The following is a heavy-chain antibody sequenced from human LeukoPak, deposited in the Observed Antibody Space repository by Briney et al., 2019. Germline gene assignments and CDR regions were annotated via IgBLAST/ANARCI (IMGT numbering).Heavy chain of an antibody. CDR1: GYTFTSYG. J-gene: IGHJ4*02. Sequence: ASAKVSCKASGYTFTSYGISWVRQAPGQGLEWMGWFSAYNGNTNYAQKLQGRVTMTTDTSTSTAYMELRSLRSDDTAVYYCARASEDYGDYDPSLDERYFDYWGQGTLVTVSS. V-gene: IGHV1-18*01. D-gene: IGHD4-17*01. CDR2: FSAYNGNT. CDR3: ARASEDYGDYDPSLDERYFDY.